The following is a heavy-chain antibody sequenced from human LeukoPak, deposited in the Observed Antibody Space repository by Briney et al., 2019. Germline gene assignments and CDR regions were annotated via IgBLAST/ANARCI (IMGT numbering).Heavy chain of an antibody. V-gene: IGHV4-34*01. J-gene: IGHJ5*02. D-gene: IGHD6-13*01. CDR1: GGSFSGYY. Sequence: PSETLSLTCAVYGGSFSGYYWGWIRQPPGKGLEWIWEINHSGSTNYNPSLKSRVTISVDTSKNQFSLKLSSVTAADTAVYYCAGRRGSSWYYFRWFDPWGQGTLVTVSS. CDR3: AGRRGSSWYYFRWFDP. CDR2: INHSGST.